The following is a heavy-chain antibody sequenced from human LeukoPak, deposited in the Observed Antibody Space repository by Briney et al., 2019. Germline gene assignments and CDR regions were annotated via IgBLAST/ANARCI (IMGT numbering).Heavy chain of an antibody. J-gene: IGHJ5*02. Sequence: GGSLRLSCAASGFTFSSYGMHWVRQAPGKGLEWVAFIRYDGSNKYYADSVKGRFTISRDNSKNTLYLQMNSLRAEDTAVYYCARVGDYDFWSGYYTAVPNWFDPWGQGTLVTVSS. D-gene: IGHD3-3*01. CDR2: IRYDGSNK. CDR1: GFTFSSYG. V-gene: IGHV3-30*02. CDR3: ARVGDYDFWSGYYTAVPNWFDP.